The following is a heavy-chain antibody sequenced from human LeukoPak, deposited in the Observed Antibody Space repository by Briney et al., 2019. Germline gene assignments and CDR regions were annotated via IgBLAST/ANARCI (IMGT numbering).Heavy chain of an antibody. Sequence: GGSLRLSCAASGFTVSSNYMSWVRQAPGKGLEWVSVIYSGGSTYYADSVKGRFTISRDNSKNTLYLQMNSLRAEDTAVYYCARAKGGSSDYFDYWGQGTLVTVSS. J-gene: IGHJ4*02. CDR3: ARAKGGSSDYFDY. V-gene: IGHV3-66*01. CDR2: IYSGGST. D-gene: IGHD1-26*01. CDR1: GFTVSSNY.